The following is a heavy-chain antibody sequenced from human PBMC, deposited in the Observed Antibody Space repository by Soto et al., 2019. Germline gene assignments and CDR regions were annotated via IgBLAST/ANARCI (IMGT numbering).Heavy chain of an antibody. J-gene: IGHJ6*03. Sequence: SETLSLTCTVSGGSISSSSYYWGWFRQPPGKGLERIGSIYYSGSTYYNPSLKSRVTISVDTSKNQFSLKLSSVTAADTAVYYCASPTHFTYYYGSGSYYEYMDVWGKGTTVTVSS. D-gene: IGHD3-10*01. CDR2: IYYSGST. CDR1: GGSISSSSYY. V-gene: IGHV4-39*01. CDR3: ASPTHFTYYYGSGSYYEYMDV.